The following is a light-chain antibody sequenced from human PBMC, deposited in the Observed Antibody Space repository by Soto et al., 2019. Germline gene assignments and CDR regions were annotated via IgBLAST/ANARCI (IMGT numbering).Light chain of an antibody. Sequence: DIVLTQSPATLSVSPGESATLSCRASQSVSRALAWYQHVPGQAPRLLIYDSSTRATGVPARFSGSGSGTRFTLTISSLQSEDFAAYYCQQYNNWPPRYTFGQGTKLQI. J-gene: IGKJ2*01. V-gene: IGKV3-15*01. CDR1: QSVSRA. CDR2: DSS. CDR3: QQYNNWPPRYT.